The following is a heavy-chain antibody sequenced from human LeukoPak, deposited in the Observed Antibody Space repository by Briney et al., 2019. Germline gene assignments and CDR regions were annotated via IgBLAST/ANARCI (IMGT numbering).Heavy chain of an antibody. CDR3: ARGSYGGSPGVWYFDL. CDR2: ISYDGSNK. J-gene: IGHJ2*01. V-gene: IGHV3-30*03. CDR1: GFTFSSYG. Sequence: GRSLRLSCAASGFTFSSYGMHWVRQAPGKGLEWVAVISYDGSNKYYADSVKGRFTISRDNSKNTLYLQMNSLRAEDTAVYYCARGSYGGSPGVWYFDLWGRGTLVTVSS. D-gene: IGHD4-23*01.